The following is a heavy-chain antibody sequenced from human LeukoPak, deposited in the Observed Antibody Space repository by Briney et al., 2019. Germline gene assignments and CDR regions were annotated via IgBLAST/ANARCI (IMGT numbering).Heavy chain of an antibody. V-gene: IGHV3-7*03. CDR3: ARGGGLDV. CDR1: GFTFSSYW. J-gene: IGHJ6*02. Sequence: RSGGSLRLSCAASGFTFSSYWMNWARQAPGKGLEWVASINHNGNVNYYVDSVKGRFTISRDNAKNSLYLQMSNLGAEDTAVYFCARGGGLDVWGQGATVTVSS. CDR2: INHNGNVN. D-gene: IGHD3-16*01.